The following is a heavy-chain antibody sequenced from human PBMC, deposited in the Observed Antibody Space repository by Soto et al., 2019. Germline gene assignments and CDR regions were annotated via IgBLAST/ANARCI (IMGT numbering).Heavy chain of an antibody. V-gene: IGHV3-33*01. CDR2: IWYDGSNK. Sequence: GGSLRLSCAASGFTFRSYGMFWVRQAPGKGLEWVALIWYDGSNKYYADSVRGRFTISRDDSKNTLYLQMNSLRAEDTAVYHCARDLGTYPGSYFDYWGQGXLVTVSS. CDR3: ARDLGTYPGSYFDY. D-gene: IGHD2-15*01. J-gene: IGHJ4*02. CDR1: GFTFRSYG.